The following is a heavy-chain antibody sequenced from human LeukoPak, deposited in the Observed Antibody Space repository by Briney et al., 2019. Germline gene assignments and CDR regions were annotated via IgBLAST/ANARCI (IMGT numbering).Heavy chain of an antibody. CDR1: GFTFSIYG. D-gene: IGHD1-26*01. CDR3: AKRNSGSYRGWFDP. V-gene: IGHV3-23*01. CDR2: ISDSGGNT. J-gene: IGHJ5*02. Sequence: GGSLRLSCATSGFTFSIYGMSWVRQAPGKGLEWVSAISDSGGNTYYADSVKGRFTISRDNAKNTLYLQMNSLRAEDTAVYYCAKRNSGSYRGWFDPWGQGTLVTVSS.